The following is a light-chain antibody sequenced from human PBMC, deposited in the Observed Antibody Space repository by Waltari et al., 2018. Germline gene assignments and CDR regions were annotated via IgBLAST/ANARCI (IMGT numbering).Light chain of an antibody. V-gene: IGKV3-20*01. J-gene: IGKJ1*01. Sequence: EIVLTQSPGTLSLSSGERATLSCRTSQSISKYLAWDQQTPGQAPRLLIDHASSRATGIPDRFSGSGSGTDFSLTISRLEPEDFAVYYCQHYESLPVTFGQGTKVEIK. CDR1: QSISKY. CDR3: QHYESLPVT. CDR2: HAS.